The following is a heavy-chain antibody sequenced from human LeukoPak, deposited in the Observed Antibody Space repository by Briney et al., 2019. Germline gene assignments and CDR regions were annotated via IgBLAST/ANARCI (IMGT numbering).Heavy chain of an antibody. V-gene: IGHV4-59*01. CDR2: IYHSGST. Sequence: SETLSLTCAVSGGSITSYHWSWIRQPPGKGLEWIGYIYHSGSTTYNPTLKSRVTISVDTSKNQFSLKLSSVTAADTAVYYCAGLHSVVPNGMDVWGQGTTVTVSS. D-gene: IGHD2-2*01. CDR1: GGSITSYH. J-gene: IGHJ6*02. CDR3: AGLHSVVPNGMDV.